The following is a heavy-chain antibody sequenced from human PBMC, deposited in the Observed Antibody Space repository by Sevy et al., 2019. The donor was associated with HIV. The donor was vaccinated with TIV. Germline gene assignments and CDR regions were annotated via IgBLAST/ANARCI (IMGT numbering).Heavy chain of an antibody. D-gene: IGHD2-21*02. CDR3: VKEETAPYFDC. J-gene: IGHJ4*02. CDR2: INQDGSEI. V-gene: IGHV3-7*03. Sequence: GGSLRLSCAASGFTFSSFWMTWVRQAPGKGLEWVANINQDGSEIHYVDSVKGRFSISRDNPKNTVYLQVNSLRVEDTALYYCVKEETAPYFDCWGQGTLVTVSS. CDR1: GFTFSSFW.